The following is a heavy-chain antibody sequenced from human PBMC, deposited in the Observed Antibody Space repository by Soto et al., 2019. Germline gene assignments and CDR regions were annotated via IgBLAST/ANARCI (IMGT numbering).Heavy chain of an antibody. CDR1: GDSFSSYS. CDR2: IYYSGST. CDR3: AGDYASGSYRFDY. V-gene: IGHV4-59*01. Sequence: SETLSLTCTVSGDSFSSYSWSWIRQPPGRGLEWIGYIYYSGSTTYNPSLNSRLTMSIDTSKNQFSLRLTSVTAADTAIYYCAGDYASGSYRFDYWGQGTLVTVSS. J-gene: IGHJ4*02. D-gene: IGHD3-10*01.